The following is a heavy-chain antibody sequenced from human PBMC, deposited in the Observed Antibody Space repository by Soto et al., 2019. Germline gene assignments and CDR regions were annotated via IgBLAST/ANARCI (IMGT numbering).Heavy chain of an antibody. CDR3: ARRWGSGSYYPHYFDY. J-gene: IGHJ4*02. V-gene: IGHV4-39*01. CDR1: GGSISSSSYY. Sequence: SETLSLTCTVSGGSISSSSYYWGWVRQPPGKGLEWIGSIYYSGSTYYNPSLKSRVTISVDTSKNQFSLKLSSVTAADTAVYYCARRWGSGSYYPHYFDYWGQGTLVTVSS. D-gene: IGHD3-10*01. CDR2: IYYSGST.